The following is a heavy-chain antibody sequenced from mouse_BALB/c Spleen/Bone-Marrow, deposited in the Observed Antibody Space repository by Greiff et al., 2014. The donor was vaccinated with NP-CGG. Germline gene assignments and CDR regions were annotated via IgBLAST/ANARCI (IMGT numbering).Heavy chain of an antibody. Sequence: QVQLQQPGAELVRPRSSVKISCKASGYAISSYWMNWVKQRPGQGLEWIGQIYPGDGDTNYNGKFKGKATLTADKSSSTAYMQISSLTSEDSAVYFCARGRGWYLDYRGQGTTLTVSS. CDR3: ARGRGWYLDY. CDR2: IYPGDGDT. D-gene: IGHD2-3*01. J-gene: IGHJ2*01. V-gene: IGHV1-80*01. CDR1: GYAISSYW.